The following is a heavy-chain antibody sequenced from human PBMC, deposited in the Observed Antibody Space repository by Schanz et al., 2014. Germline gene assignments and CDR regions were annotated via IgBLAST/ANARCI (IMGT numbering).Heavy chain of an antibody. CDR3: TFPSGPLYGSESCFNY. D-gene: IGHD3-10*01. CDR1: GYRVRDVS. CDR2: FDLEQGQT. V-gene: IGHV1-24*01. J-gene: IGHJ4*02. Sequence: QVLQVQSGSELKKPGASVKVSCKVSGYRVRDVSIHWVRAVPGRGLQWLGGFDLEQGQTIYAHEFQGRVIMTEDTSTDTAYLQLSSLTADDTAVYYCTFPSGPLYGSESCFNYWGPGTLVTVSS.